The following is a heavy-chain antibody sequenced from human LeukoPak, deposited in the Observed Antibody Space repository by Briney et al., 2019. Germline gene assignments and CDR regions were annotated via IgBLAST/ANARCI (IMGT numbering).Heavy chain of an antibody. D-gene: IGHD2-15*01. Sequence: PSQTLSLTCTVSGGSISSGGYYWSWIRQHPGKGLEWIGYIYYSGSTYYNPSLKSRVTISVDTSKNQFSLKLSSVTAADTAVYYCARDRIVVVVAATPRYYYGMDVWGQGTTVTVPS. CDR1: GGSISSGGYY. V-gene: IGHV4-31*03. CDR2: IYYSGST. CDR3: ARDRIVVVVAATPRYYYGMDV. J-gene: IGHJ6*02.